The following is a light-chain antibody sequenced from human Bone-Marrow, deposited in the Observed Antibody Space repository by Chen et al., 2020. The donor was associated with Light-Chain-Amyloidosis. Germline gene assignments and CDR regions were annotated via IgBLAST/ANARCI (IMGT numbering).Light chain of an antibody. V-gene: IGLV3-25*03. CDR2: RDT. J-gene: IGLJ2*01. Sequence: SYELTQPPSGSVSPGQTARITCSGDELPTKYAYWYQQKPGQAPVLAIHRDTERPSWITTRFSGSLSDPTSTLTISRDQAEADADYHWQSSDISCTYEMIFVGATKLTAL. CDR1: ELPTKY. CDR3: QSSDISCTYEMI.